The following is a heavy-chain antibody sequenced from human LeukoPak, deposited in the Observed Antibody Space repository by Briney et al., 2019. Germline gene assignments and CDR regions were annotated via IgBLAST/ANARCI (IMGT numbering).Heavy chain of an antibody. Sequence: PGGSLRLSCAASGFTFSSYGMHWVRQAPGKGLEWAAFIRYDGSNKYYADSVKGRLTISRDNSKNTLYLQMNSLRAEDTAVYYCAKDQYDFWSGYLVYWGQGTLVTVSS. D-gene: IGHD3-3*01. CDR1: GFTFSSYG. CDR2: IRYDGSNK. J-gene: IGHJ4*02. CDR3: AKDQYDFWSGYLVY. V-gene: IGHV3-30*02.